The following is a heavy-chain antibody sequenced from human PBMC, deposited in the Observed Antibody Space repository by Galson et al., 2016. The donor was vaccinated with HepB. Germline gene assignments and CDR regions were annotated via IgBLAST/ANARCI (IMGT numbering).Heavy chain of an antibody. CDR2: ISSSNSYI. CDR1: GFTFSQFA. J-gene: IGHJ4*02. Sequence: SLRLSCAASGFTFSQFAVHWVRQAPGKGLEWVSSISSSNSYIYYAESVKGRFTISRDNAKSSLYLQMNSLRAEDTAVYYCATEFTMVQVWDQGTLVTVSS. CDR3: ATEFTMVQV. D-gene: IGHD3-10*01. V-gene: IGHV3-21*01.